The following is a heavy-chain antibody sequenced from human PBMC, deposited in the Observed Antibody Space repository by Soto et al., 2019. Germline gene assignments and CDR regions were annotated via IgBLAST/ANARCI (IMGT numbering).Heavy chain of an antibody. J-gene: IGHJ4*02. CDR2: ISSSACII. V-gene: IGHV3-11*01. D-gene: IGHD5-12*01. CDR1: GFTFSNYY. Sequence: QVQLVESGGGLVKPGGSLRLSCAASGFTFSNYYMSWIRQAPGKGLEWVSYISSSACIIHYADSVKGRFTISRDNAKNSLYLQMNSLRVEDTAVYYCARVPPRDGYNFDYWGQGTLVTVSS. CDR3: ARVPPRDGYNFDY.